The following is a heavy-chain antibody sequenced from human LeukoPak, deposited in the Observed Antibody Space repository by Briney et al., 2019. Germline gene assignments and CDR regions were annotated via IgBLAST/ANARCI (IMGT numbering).Heavy chain of an antibody. D-gene: IGHD3-10*01. Sequence: PGGSLRLSCAASGFTFSSYDMHWVRQATGKGLEWVSAIGTAGDTYYPGSVKGRFTISRENAKNSLYLQMNSLRAGDTAVYYCARTTYYCGSGSYYLDAFDIWGQGTMVTVSS. J-gene: IGHJ3*02. CDR2: IGTAGDT. V-gene: IGHV3-13*04. CDR3: ARTTYYCGSGSYYLDAFDI. CDR1: GFTFSSYD.